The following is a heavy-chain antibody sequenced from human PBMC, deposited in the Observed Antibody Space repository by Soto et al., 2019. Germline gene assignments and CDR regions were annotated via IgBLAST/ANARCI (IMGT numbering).Heavy chain of an antibody. CDR3: ARLGGYYQAFDQ. J-gene: IGHJ4*02. CDR2: IYYSGST. V-gene: IGHV4-59*08. CDR1: GGSIRSYY. D-gene: IGHD3-22*01. Sequence: SETLSLTCTVSGGSIRSYYGGWFRQPPGKGLEWIGYIYYSGSTTYHPSLKSRVTISVDTSKNQFSLNLTSVIAADTAVYYCARLGGYYQAFDQWGQGSLVTVS.